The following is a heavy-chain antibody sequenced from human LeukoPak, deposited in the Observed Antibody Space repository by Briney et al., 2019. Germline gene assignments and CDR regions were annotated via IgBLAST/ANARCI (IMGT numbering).Heavy chain of an antibody. J-gene: IGHJ1*01. CDR1: GGSFSGYY. D-gene: IGHD2/OR15-2a*01. Sequence: SETLSLTCAVYGGSFSGYYWSWIRQPPGKGLEWIGEINHSGSTNYNPSLKSRATISADSSKSQFSLKLSSVTAADTAVYYCAQKAPFSPAYSQQWGQGTLVTVSS. CDR2: INHSGST. V-gene: IGHV4-34*01. CDR3: AQKAPFSPAYSQQ.